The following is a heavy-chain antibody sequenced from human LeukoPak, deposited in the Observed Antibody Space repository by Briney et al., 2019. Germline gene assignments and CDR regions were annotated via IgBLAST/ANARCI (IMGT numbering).Heavy chain of an antibody. CDR3: ASGTLRGGWLDVDAFDI. CDR2: IISSSRYI. J-gene: IGHJ3*02. D-gene: IGHD6-19*01. Sequence: GGSLTLSCPASGFTFSSYSMNCVRHAPGKGLEWVSSIISSSRYIYYADSVKGRFTISRDNAKNSLYLQMNRLRAEETAVYYCASGTLRGGWLDVDAFDIWGQGTMVTVSS. V-gene: IGHV3-21*01. CDR1: GFTFSSYS.